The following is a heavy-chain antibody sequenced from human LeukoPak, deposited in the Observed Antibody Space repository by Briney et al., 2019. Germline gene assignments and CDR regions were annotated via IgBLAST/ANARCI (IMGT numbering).Heavy chain of an antibody. V-gene: IGHV3-21*01. CDR1: GFTFVSYS. CDR3: ARDKKYYDILTGYNTNYYFDY. CDR2: ISSSSGYI. J-gene: IGHJ4*02. Sequence: GGSLRLSCAASGFTFVSYSMNWVRQAPGKGLEWVSSISSSSGYIYYADSVKGRFTISRDNAKNSLYLQMNSLRAEDTAVYYCARDKKYYDILTGYNTNYYFDYWGQGTLVTVSS. D-gene: IGHD3-9*01.